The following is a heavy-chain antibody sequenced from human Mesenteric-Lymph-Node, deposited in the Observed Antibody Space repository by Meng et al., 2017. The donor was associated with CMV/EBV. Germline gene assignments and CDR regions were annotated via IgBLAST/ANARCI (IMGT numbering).Heavy chain of an antibody. D-gene: IGHD6-6*01. CDR3: AREGSPSWGFDP. CDR2: IDHKGNT. CDR1: GGSFSGFF. V-gene: IGHV4-34*01. J-gene: IGHJ5*02. Sequence: SETLSLTCGVYGGSFSGFFWSWIRQPPGKGLEWIGQIDHKGNTNYKASLKSRVTISVDTSKNQFSLKLSSVTAADTAVYYCAREGSPSWGFDPWGQGTLVTVSS.